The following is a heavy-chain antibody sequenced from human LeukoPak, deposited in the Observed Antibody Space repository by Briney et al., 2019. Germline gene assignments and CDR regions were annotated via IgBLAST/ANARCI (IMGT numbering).Heavy chain of an antibody. CDR1: RFTFSDYW. D-gene: IGHD2-21*01. CDR2: IYSDVRRI. CDR3: ATSPVISRD. V-gene: IGHV3-74*03. J-gene: IGHJ4*02. Sequence: GGALRLSCAASRFTFSDYWMHWVRQVPGKGLEWVARIYSDVRRIKYADSVKGRFTLSRENAKNTLYLQMNALRVDDTAVYYCATSPVISRDWGQGTLVIVSS.